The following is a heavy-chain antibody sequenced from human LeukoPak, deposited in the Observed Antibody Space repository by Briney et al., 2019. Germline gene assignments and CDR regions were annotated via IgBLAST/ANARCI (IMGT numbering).Heavy chain of an antibody. CDR3: ARRYSSGYYFFDY. CDR2: ISSSGSTI. V-gene: IGHV3-48*03. Sequence: GGSLRLSCAASGFTFSSYEMNWVREAPGKGLEWVSYISSSGSTIYYADSVKGRFTISRDNAKNSLYLQMNSLRAEDTAVYYCARRYSSGYYFFDYWGQGTLVTVSS. D-gene: IGHD3-22*01. J-gene: IGHJ4*02. CDR1: GFTFSSYE.